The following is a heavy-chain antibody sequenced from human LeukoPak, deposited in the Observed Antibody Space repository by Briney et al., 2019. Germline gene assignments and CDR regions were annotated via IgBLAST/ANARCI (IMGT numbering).Heavy chain of an antibody. V-gene: IGHV1-18*01. CDR3: ARSSGSYFYYYGMDV. CDR2: ISAYSGNT. J-gene: IGHJ6*02. CDR1: GYTFTSYG. D-gene: IGHD1-26*01. Sequence: ASVTVSCTASGYTFTSYGISWVRQAPGQGREWMGWISAYSGNTNYAQKLQGRVTMTTDTSTSTAYMELRGLRSDDTSVFYCARSSGSYFYYYGMDVWGQGTTVTVSS.